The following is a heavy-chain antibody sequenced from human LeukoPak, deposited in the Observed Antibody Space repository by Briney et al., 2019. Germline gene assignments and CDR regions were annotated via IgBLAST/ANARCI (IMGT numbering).Heavy chain of an antibody. CDR3: ARDFWSGYLSAGSVDY. CDR1: GFTFSSYA. J-gene: IGHJ4*02. V-gene: IGHV3-23*01. Sequence: GGSLRLSCAASGFTFSSYAMSWVRQAPGKGLEWVSAISGSGGSTYYADSVKGRFTISRDSSKNTLYLQMNSLRAEDTAVYYCARDFWSGYLSAGSVDYWGQGTLVTVSS. D-gene: IGHD3-3*01. CDR2: ISGSGGST.